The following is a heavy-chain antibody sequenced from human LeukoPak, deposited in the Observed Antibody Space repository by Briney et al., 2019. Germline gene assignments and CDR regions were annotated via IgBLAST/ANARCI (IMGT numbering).Heavy chain of an antibody. V-gene: IGHV3-23*01. D-gene: IGHD1-7*01. CDR3: AKEVSMTAGTTGDY. J-gene: IGHJ4*02. CDR2: TRASGGRP. Sequence: QPRGPLRRSRATPGFTFSSNAMSWTRAAPGKGPQSVSATRASGGRPYYADPVKGRFTISRASSKNTMYRQMNSLRAEDTAVYYCAKEVSMTAGTTGDYWGQGTLVTVSS. CDR1: GFTFSSNA.